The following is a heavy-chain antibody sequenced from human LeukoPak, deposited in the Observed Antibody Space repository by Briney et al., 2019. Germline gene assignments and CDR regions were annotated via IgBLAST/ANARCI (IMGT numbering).Heavy chain of an antibody. CDR1: GGSFSGYY. V-gene: IGHV4-34*01. CDR2: INHSGST. CDR3: ARGRGDSSGTRYFDL. J-gene: IGHJ2*01. D-gene: IGHD3-22*01. Sequence: SETLSLTCAVYGGSFSGYYWSWIRQPPGKGLEWIGEINHSGSTNYNPSLKSRVTISVDTSKNQFSLKLSSVTAADTAVYYCARGRGDSSGTRYFDLWGRGTLVTVSS.